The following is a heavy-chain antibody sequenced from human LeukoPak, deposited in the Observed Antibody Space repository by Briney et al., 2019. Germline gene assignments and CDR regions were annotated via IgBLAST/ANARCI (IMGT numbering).Heavy chain of an antibody. CDR2: INPNSGGT. V-gene: IGHV1-2*02. Sequence: ASVKVSCKASGYTFTGYYMHWVRQAPGQGLEWMGWINPNSGGTNYAQKFQGRVTMTRDTSISTAYMELSRLRSDDTAVYYCARDRGYYYDSSGYQNWFDPWGQGTLVTVSS. J-gene: IGHJ5*02. D-gene: IGHD3-22*01. CDR3: ARDRGYYYDSSGYQNWFDP. CDR1: GYTFTGYY.